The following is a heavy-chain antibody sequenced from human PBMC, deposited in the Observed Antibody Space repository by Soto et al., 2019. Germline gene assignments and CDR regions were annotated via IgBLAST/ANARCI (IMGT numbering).Heavy chain of an antibody. CDR2: MNPYSGNT. D-gene: IGHD2-21*01. Sequence: ASVKVSCKASGYTFTNNYINWVRQAAGQGLEWMGWMNPYSGNTGYARNFHGRVTMTRDNAITTAYMELSSLRSEDTAVYYCVRAPLDYYSADLLDNWGEGTLGTVAS. CDR1: GYTFTNNY. V-gene: IGHV1-8*01. J-gene: IGHJ4*02. CDR3: VRAPLDYYSADLLDN.